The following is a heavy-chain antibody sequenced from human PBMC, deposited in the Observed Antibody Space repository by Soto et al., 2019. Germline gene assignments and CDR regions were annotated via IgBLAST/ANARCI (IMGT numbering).Heavy chain of an antibody. CDR3: TTAKYSGSYYWFDP. D-gene: IGHD1-26*01. Sequence: GGSLRLSCAASGFTFSNAWMSWVRQAPGKGLEWVGRIKSKTDGGTTDYAAPVKGRFTISRDDSKNTLYLQMNSLKTEDTAVYYCTTAKYSGSYYWFDPWGQGTLVTVSS. CDR1: GFTFSNAW. J-gene: IGHJ5*02. V-gene: IGHV3-15*01. CDR2: IKSKTDGGTT.